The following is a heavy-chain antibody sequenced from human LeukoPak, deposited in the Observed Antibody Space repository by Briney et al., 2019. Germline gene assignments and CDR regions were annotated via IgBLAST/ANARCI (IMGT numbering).Heavy chain of an antibody. J-gene: IGHJ4*02. Sequence: KPSETLSLTCTVSGGSISSYYWSWIRQPPGKGLEWIGYIYYSGSTNHNPSLKSRVTISVDTSKNQFSLKLSSATAADTAVYYCARHGLRAGGSWIFDYWGQGILVTVSS. CDR2: IYYSGST. CDR3: ARHGLRAGGSWIFDY. CDR1: GGSISSYY. D-gene: IGHD3-10*01. V-gene: IGHV4-59*08.